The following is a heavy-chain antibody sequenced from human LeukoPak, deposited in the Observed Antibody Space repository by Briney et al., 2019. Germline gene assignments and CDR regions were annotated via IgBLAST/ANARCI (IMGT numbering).Heavy chain of an antibody. D-gene: IGHD6-19*01. CDR2: IYTSGST. Sequence: SETLSLTCTVSGGSISSYYWSWIRQPAGKGLEWIGRIYTSGSTNYNPSLKSRVTMSVDTSKNQFSLKLSSVTAADTAVYYCARDKRGIAVAVAFDIWGQGTMVTVSS. CDR3: ARDKRGIAVAVAFDI. V-gene: IGHV4-4*07. J-gene: IGHJ3*02. CDR1: GGSISSYY.